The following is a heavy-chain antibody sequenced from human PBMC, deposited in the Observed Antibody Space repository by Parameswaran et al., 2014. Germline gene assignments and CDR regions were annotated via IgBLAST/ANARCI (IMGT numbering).Heavy chain of an antibody. CDR3: ARDTKGQQAWYGHDAFDI. J-gene: IGHJ3*02. D-gene: IGHD6-13*01. Sequence: VRQMPGKGLEWMAAISYDGSNKYYTDSVKGRFTISRDNSENTLFLQMNSLGAEDTAIYYCARDTKGQQAWYGHDAFDIWGQGTMVTVSS. CDR2: ISYDGSNK. V-gene: IGHV3-30-3*01.